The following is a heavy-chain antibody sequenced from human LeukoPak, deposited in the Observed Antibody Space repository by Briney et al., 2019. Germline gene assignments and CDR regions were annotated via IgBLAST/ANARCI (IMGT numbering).Heavy chain of an antibody. D-gene: IGHD2-21*02. CDR3: ARRGDCYSVTHCVFDY. CDR1: GFTVSSNY. V-gene: IGHV3-66*01. Sequence: GGSLRLSCAASGFTVSSNYMSWVRQAPGKGLEWVSVIYSGGSTYYADSVKGRFTISRDNAKNTLYLQLNNLRAEDTAIYYCARRGDCYSVTHCVFDYWGRGAQVTVSS. CDR2: IYSGGST. J-gene: IGHJ4*02.